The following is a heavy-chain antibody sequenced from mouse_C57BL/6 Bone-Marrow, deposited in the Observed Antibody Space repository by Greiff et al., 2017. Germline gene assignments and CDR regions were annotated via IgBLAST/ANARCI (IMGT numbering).Heavy chain of an antibody. V-gene: IGHV5-6*01. CDR2: ISSGGSYT. D-gene: IGHD2-3*01. CDR3: ARHHDGYFFDY. Sequence: EVQGVESGGDLVKPGGSLKLSCAASGFTFSSYGMSWVRQTPDKRLEWVATISSGGSYTYYPDSVKGRFTISRDNAKNTLYLQMSSLKSEDTAMYYCARHHDGYFFDYWGQGTTLTVSS. CDR1: GFTFSSYG. J-gene: IGHJ2*01.